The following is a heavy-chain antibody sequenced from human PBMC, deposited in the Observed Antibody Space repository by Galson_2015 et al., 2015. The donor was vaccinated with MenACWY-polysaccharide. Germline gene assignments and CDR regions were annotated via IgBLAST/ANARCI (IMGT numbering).Heavy chain of an antibody. V-gene: IGHV3-74*01. CDR3: VREGPPPRDCHGDECYGFLDY. J-gene: IGHJ4*02. Sequence: SLRLSCAVSGFDFSDYWMQWVRQAPGKGLECVSRIKSDGKITYYGDSVKGRFTISRDNAKNTLDLRMNSLRAEDTVVYHCVREGPPPRDCHGDECYGFLDYWGQGTRVTVSS. D-gene: IGHD2-21*01. CDR1: GFDFSDYW. CDR2: IKSDGKIT.